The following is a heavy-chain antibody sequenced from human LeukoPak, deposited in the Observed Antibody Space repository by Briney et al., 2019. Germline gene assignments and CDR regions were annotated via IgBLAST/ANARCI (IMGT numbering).Heavy chain of an antibody. Sequence: PSETLSLTCTVSGGSITSYYWSWIRQPPGQGLEWIGYIYYNGNTNYNPSLKSRVTISVDTSKNQFSLKLSSVTAADTAVYYCARDQNEYYYDSSGYSLWGQGTLVTISS. J-gene: IGHJ4*02. CDR1: GGSITSYY. V-gene: IGHV4-59*01. CDR2: IYYNGNT. D-gene: IGHD3-22*01. CDR3: ARDQNEYYYDSSGYSL.